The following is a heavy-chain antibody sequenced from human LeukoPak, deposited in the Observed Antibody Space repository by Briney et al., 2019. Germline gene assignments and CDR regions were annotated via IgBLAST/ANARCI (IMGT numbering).Heavy chain of an antibody. Sequence: ASVKVSCKASGYTFTGYYMHWVRQAPGQGLEWMGWISPNSGGTNYAQKFQDRVTMTRDTSISTAYMELSRLRSDDTAVYYRARVWRSTTYSSGWYYFDYWGQGTLVTVSS. CDR2: ISPNSGGT. J-gene: IGHJ4*02. CDR1: GYTFTGYY. CDR3: ARVWRSTTYSSGWYYFDY. V-gene: IGHV1-2*02. D-gene: IGHD6-19*01.